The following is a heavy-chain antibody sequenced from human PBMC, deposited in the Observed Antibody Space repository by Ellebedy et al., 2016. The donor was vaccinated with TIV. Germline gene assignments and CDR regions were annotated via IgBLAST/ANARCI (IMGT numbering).Heavy chain of an antibody. CDR1: GFTFSSFA. V-gene: IGHV3-53*01. CDR2: IYSGGGI. Sequence: PGESLKISCAASGFTFSSFAMHWVRQAPGKGLEWVSVIYSGGGISYADSVKGRFTISRDNSKNTVYLQMNSLRAEDTAVYYCARSPYDSWFHWGQGTLVTVSS. CDR3: ARSPYDSWFH. J-gene: IGHJ4*02. D-gene: IGHD3-10*01.